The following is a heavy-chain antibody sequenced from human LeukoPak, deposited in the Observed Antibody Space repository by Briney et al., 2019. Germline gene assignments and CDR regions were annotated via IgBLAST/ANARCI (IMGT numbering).Heavy chain of an antibody. J-gene: IGHJ3*02. Sequence: GGSLRLSCGASGFTFSSYGVNWVRQAPGKGLEWVSAISGSGGITSYADSVKGRFTISRDNAKNSLYLQMNSLRAEDTALYYCASLPVSDDAFDIWGQGTMVTVSS. CDR2: ISGSGGIT. CDR1: GFTFSSYG. CDR3: ASLPVSDDAFDI. D-gene: IGHD2-8*01. V-gene: IGHV3-23*01.